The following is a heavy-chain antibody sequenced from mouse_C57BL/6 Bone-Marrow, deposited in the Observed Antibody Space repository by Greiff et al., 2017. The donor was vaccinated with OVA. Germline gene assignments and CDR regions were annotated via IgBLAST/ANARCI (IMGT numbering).Heavy chain of an antibody. D-gene: IGHD1-1*01. CDR1: GYTFTSYW. CDR2: IDPSDSYT. CDR3: ARWYYGGFAY. Sequence: QVQLQQPGAELVMPGASVKLSCKASGYTFTSYWMHWVKQRPGQGLEWIGEIDPSDSYTNYNQKFKGKSTLTVDKSSSTAYMQLSSLTFEDSAVYYCARWYYGGFAYWGQGTLVTVSA. V-gene: IGHV1-69*01. J-gene: IGHJ3*01.